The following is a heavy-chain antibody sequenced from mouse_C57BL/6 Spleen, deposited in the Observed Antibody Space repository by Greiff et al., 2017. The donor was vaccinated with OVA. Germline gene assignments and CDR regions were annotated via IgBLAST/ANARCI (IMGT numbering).Heavy chain of an antibody. CDR3: ARGGTGHFAY. Sequence: EVQLQESGPGLVKPSQSLSLTCSVTGYSITSGYYWNWIRQFPGNKLEWMGYISYDGSNNYNPSLKNRISITRDTSKNQFFLKLNSVTTEDTATYYCARGGTGHFAYWGQGTLVTVSA. D-gene: IGHD3-1*01. V-gene: IGHV3-6*01. J-gene: IGHJ3*01. CDR2: ISYDGSN. CDR1: GYSITSGYY.